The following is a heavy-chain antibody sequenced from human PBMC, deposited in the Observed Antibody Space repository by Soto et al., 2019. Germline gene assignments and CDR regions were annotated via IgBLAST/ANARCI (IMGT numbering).Heavy chain of an antibody. Sequence: SQTLSLTCVISGDSVSSSGAAWNWIRQSPSRGLEWLGRIYYRSKWFYDYAASLQSRLTINPDTSRNQFSLQLNSVTPDDTAVYYCARVHCSAGTCLDGLDVWGQGTSVTVSS. CDR3: ARVHCSAGTCLDGLDV. V-gene: IGHV6-1*01. D-gene: IGHD2-15*01. CDR2: IYYRSKWFY. CDR1: GDSVSSSGAA. J-gene: IGHJ6*02.